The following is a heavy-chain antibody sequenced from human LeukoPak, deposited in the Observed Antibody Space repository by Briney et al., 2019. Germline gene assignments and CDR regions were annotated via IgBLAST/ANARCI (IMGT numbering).Heavy chain of an antibody. CDR2: ISGSGGST. Sequence: GGSLRLSCAASGFTFSSYAMSWVRQAPGKGLEWVSAISGSGGSTYYADSVKGRFTISRDNSKNTLYLQMNSLRAEDTAVYYCAKTPRWGGMGVYYFDYWGQGTLVTVSS. J-gene: IGHJ4*02. CDR3: AKTPRWGGMGVYYFDY. D-gene: IGHD2-15*01. CDR1: GFTFSSYA. V-gene: IGHV3-23*01.